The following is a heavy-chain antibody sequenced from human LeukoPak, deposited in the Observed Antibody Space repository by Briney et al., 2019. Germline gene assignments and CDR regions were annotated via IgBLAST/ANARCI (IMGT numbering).Heavy chain of an antibody. J-gene: IGHJ3*01. V-gene: IGHV1-2*02. CDR2: IYPNSGGT. CDR1: GYTFTGHY. CDR3: TRSVDAFDF. Sequence: ASVKVSCKASGYTFTGHYMHWVRQAPGQALEWVGWIYPNSGGTNYAQKFQGRVTMTRDTSINTAYMELNRLISDDTAVYYCTRSVDAFDFWGQGTMVTVSS.